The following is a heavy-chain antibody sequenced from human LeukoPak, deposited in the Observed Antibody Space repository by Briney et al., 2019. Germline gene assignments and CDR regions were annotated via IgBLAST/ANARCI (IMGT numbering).Heavy chain of an antibody. D-gene: IGHD3-10*01. CDR3: VKARGSGRPSAFDI. Sequence: GGSLRLSCAASGFTFSNYRMHWVRQAPGKGLEYVSAISSNGGSTYYADSVKGRFTISRDNSKNTLYLQMSSLRAEDTAVYYCVKARGSGRPSAFDIWGQGTMVTVSS. CDR2: ISSNGGST. V-gene: IGHV3-64D*06. J-gene: IGHJ3*02. CDR1: GFTFSNYR.